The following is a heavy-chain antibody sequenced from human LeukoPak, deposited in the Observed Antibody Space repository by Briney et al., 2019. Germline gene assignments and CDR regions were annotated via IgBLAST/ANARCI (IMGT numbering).Heavy chain of an antibody. CDR1: GGSISSGGYY. Sequence: SETLSLTCTVSGGSISSGGYYWSWIRQPPGKGLEWIGYIYHSGSTYYNPSLKSRVTISVDRSKNQFSLKLSSVTAADTAVYYYARAPNDYYGSGSFDYWGQGTLVTVSS. V-gene: IGHV4-30-2*01. CDR2: IYHSGST. D-gene: IGHD3-10*01. CDR3: ARAPNDYYGSGSFDY. J-gene: IGHJ4*02.